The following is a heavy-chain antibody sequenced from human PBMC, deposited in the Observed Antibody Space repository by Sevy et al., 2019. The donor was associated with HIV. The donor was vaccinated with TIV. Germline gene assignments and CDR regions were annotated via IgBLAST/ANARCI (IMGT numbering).Heavy chain of an antibody. CDR3: ARGRRIAAAGTYYYYGMDV. Sequence: SETLSLTCAVYGGSFSGYYWSWIRQPPGKGLEWIGEINHSGSTNYNPSLKSRVTISVDTSKNQFSLKRSSVPAADTAVYYCARGRRIAAAGTYYYYGMDVWGQGTTVTVSS. D-gene: IGHD6-13*01. CDR1: GGSFSGYY. V-gene: IGHV4-34*01. J-gene: IGHJ6*02. CDR2: INHSGST.